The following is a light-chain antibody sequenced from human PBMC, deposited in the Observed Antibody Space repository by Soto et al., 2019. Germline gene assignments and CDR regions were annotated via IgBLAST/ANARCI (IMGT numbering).Light chain of an antibody. CDR2: AAS. J-gene: IGKJ5*01. V-gene: IGKV1-9*01. CDR1: QGISSS. Sequence: DIQLTQSPSFLSASVGDRVTITCRASQGISSSLAWFQQKPGKAPNLLIYAASTLQSGVPSRFSGSGSGTEFTLTISSLQPEDFATYYCQQLNSFPITFGQGTRLEIK. CDR3: QQLNSFPIT.